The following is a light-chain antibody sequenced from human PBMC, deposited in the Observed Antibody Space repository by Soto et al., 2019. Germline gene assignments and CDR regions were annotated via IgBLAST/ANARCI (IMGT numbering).Light chain of an antibody. CDR1: DSDIGTYNF. CDR2: DVT. Sequence: QSALTQPASVSGSPGQSITISCTGTDSDIGTYNFVSWYQQHPGKAPKLIIYDVTDRPSGVANRFSGSKSGNTASLTISGLQAEDEADYYCSSYTSTSTLFVFGAGTKVTVL. CDR3: SSYTSTSTLFV. J-gene: IGLJ1*01. V-gene: IGLV2-14*03.